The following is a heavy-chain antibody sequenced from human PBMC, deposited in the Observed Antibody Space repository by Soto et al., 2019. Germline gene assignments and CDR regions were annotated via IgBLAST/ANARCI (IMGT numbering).Heavy chain of an antibody. V-gene: IGHV4-30-2*01. CDR3: ARAEGGIFDY. Sequence: QLQLQESGSGLVKPSQTLSLTCADSGGSISSGCYSWSWIRQPPGKGLEWIGCIYHSGSTYYSPSLKSQVTISVDRSKKQFSLKLSSVTAADTAVYYCARAEGGIFDYWDQGTLVTVSS. J-gene: IGHJ4*02. CDR1: GGSISSGCYS. CDR2: IYHSGST.